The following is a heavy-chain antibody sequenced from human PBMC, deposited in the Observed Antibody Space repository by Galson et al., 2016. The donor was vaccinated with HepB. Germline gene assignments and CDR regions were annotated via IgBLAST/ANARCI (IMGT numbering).Heavy chain of an antibody. Sequence: ETLSLTCTVSGGSVSSGSYYWSWIRQPPGKGLEWIGYIYYSGNTNYNPSLKSRVTISLDTSKNQFSLKLSSVTAADTAVYYCARDYYDSSGFDYWGQGTLVTVSS. J-gene: IGHJ4*02. D-gene: IGHD3-22*01. CDR1: GGSVSSGSYY. CDR3: ARDYYDSSGFDY. V-gene: IGHV4-61*01. CDR2: IYYSGNT.